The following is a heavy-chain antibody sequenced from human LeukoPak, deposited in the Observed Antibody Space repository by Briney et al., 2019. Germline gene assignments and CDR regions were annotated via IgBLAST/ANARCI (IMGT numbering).Heavy chain of an antibody. CDR3: AKVDSSGWYRRGGNWFDP. V-gene: IGHV3-23*01. CDR1: RFTFSSYG. D-gene: IGHD6-19*01. CDR2: ISGSGGST. J-gene: IGHJ5*02. Sequence: PWGSLRLSCAASRFTFSSYGMSWVRQAPGKGLEWVSAISGSGGSTYYADSVKGRFTISRDNSKNTLYLQMHSLRAEDTAVYYCAKVDSSGWYRRGGNWFDPWGQGTLVTVSS.